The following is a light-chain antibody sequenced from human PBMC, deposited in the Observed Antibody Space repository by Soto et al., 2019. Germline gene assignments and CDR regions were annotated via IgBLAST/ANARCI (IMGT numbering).Light chain of an antibody. CDR1: QSLLHSNGYNY. Sequence: DIVMTQSPLSLPVTPGEPASISCRSSQSLLHSNGYNYLDWYLQKPGQSPQLLIYLGSNRASGVPDRFSGSGSGTDFTLQISRVEAEDVGVYYCMQELQTPPHTFGGGTKVEIK. J-gene: IGKJ4*01. CDR3: MQELQTPPHT. CDR2: LGS. V-gene: IGKV2-28*01.